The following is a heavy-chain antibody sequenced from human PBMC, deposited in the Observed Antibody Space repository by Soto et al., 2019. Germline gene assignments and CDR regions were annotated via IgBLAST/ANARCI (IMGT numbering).Heavy chain of an antibody. D-gene: IGHD3-10*01. Sequence: QVQLVQSGAEVKKPGASVKVSCKASGYTFTSYYMHWVRQAPGQGLEWMGIINPSGGSTSYAQKFQGRVTMTRDTSTSTVYMELSSLRSEDTAVYYCAREWVLWFGKQGGWFDPWGQGTLVTVSS. J-gene: IGHJ5*02. CDR1: GYTFTSYY. V-gene: IGHV1-46*01. CDR2: INPSGGST. CDR3: AREWVLWFGKQGGWFDP.